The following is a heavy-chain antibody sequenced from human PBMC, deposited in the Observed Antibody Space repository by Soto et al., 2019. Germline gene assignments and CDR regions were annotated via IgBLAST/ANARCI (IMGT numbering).Heavy chain of an antibody. CDR2: IYYSGST. V-gene: IGHV4-39*01. Sequence: SETLSLTCTVSGGSISSSSYYWGWIRQPPGKGLEWIGSIYYSGSTYYNPSLKSRVTISVDTSKNQFSLKLSSVTAADTAVYYCARHVARRYFDYWGQGTLVTVSS. CDR1: GGSISSSSYY. J-gene: IGHJ4*02. CDR3: ARHVARRYFDY.